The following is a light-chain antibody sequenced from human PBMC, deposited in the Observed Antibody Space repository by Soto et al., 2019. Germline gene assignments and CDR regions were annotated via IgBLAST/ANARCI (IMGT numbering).Light chain of an antibody. CDR2: KAS. CDR1: QRISSW. J-gene: IGKJ3*01. V-gene: IGKV1-5*03. CDR3: QQSCT. Sequence: DIQMTQSPSTLSASVGDRVTITCRAIQRISSWLAWYQQKPGKAPKPLIYKASSLESGVPSRFGGSGSGTEFTLTISSLQPDDFATYYCQQSCTFGPGTKVDIK.